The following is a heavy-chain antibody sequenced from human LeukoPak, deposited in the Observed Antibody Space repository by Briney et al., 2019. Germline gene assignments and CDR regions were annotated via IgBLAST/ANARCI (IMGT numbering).Heavy chain of an antibody. V-gene: IGHV1-46*01. CDR3: ARDWSTLRSVGSSGWLFDY. Sequence: ASVKVSCKASGYTFTSYYMHWVRQAPGQGLEWMGIINPSGGSTSYAQKFQGRVTMTRDTSTSTVYMELSSLRSEDTAVYYCARDWSTLRSVGSSGWLFDYWGQGTLVTVCS. J-gene: IGHJ4*02. CDR1: GYTFTSYY. D-gene: IGHD6-19*01. CDR2: INPSGGST.